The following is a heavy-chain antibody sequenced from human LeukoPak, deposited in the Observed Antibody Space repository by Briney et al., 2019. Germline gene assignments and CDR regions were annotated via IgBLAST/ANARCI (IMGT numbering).Heavy chain of an antibody. Sequence: NSSETLSLTCTVSGGSLSSHFWSWIRQPPGKGLEWIGDVYYSGSTNYNPPLKSRVTISVDTPKNQFSLKLSSVTAADTAVYYCASGGGWNDKFNSWGQGTLVTVSS. CDR3: ASGGGWNDKFNS. CDR2: VYYSGST. J-gene: IGHJ4*02. V-gene: IGHV4-59*11. CDR1: GGSLSSHF. D-gene: IGHD1-1*01.